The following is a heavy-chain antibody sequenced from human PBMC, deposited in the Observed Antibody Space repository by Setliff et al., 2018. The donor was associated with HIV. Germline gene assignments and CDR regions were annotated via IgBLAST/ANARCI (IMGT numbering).Heavy chain of an antibody. D-gene: IGHD3-10*01. CDR1: GASFNNSY. J-gene: IGHJ4*02. CDR3: ARPSRGPHYDITIYPPRSYDY. CDR2: VIHSGNT. V-gene: IGHV4-34*12. Sequence: SETLSLTCTVSGASFNNSYWTWIRQPPGKGLEFIGEVIHSGNTDYNPSLKSRLSISVDTSKNQFSLKMTSVTAADTAVYYCARPSRGPHYDITIYPPRSYDYWGQGTLVTVSS.